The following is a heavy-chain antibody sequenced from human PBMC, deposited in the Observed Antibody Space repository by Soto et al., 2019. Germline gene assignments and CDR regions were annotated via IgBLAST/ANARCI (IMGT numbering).Heavy chain of an antibody. CDR3: AKDAVAGNGEGDWFDS. D-gene: IGHD6-19*01. CDR2: IHGSGGSA. V-gene: IGHV3-23*01. Sequence: EVQLLESGGGLVQPGGSLRLSCAASGFTFRNYAMSWVRQAPGKGLEWVSAIHGSGGSAYYADSVKGRFTVSRDDSKNTLYLQMSSLRVDDTALYYCAKDAVAGNGEGDWFDSWGQGTLVTVSS. J-gene: IGHJ5*01. CDR1: GFTFRNYA.